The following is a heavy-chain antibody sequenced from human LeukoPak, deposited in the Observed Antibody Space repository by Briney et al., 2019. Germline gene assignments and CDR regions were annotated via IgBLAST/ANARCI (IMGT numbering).Heavy chain of an antibody. CDR3: ARFGSGSYNAFYYYYGMDV. D-gene: IGHD3-10*01. CDR2: MNPNSGNT. CDR1: GYTFTSYD. J-gene: IGHJ6*02. Sequence: ASVKVSCKASGYTFTSYDINWVRQATGQGLEWMGWMNPNSGNTGYAQKFQGRVTMTRNTPISTAYMELSSLRSEDTAVYYCARFGSGSYNAFYYYYGMDVWGQGTTVTVSS. V-gene: IGHV1-8*01.